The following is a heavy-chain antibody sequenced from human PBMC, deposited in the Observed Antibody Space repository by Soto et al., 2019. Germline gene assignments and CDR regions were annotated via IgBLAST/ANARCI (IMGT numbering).Heavy chain of an antibody. D-gene: IGHD5-18*01. CDR3: ARAPDTAMVDYYYGMDV. V-gene: IGHV3-20*04. J-gene: IGHJ6*02. CDR1: GFTFDDYG. Sequence: PGGSLRLSCAASGFTFDDYGMSWVRQAPGKGLEWVSGINWNGGSTGYADSVKGRFTISRDNAKNSLYLQMNSLRAEDTALYYCARAPDTAMVDYYYGMDVWGQGTTVTVSS. CDR2: INWNGGST.